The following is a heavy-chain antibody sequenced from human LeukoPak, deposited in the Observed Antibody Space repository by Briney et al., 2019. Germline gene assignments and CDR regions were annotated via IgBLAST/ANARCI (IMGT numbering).Heavy chain of an antibody. CDR2: IYYSGST. D-gene: IGHD2-2*01. CDR1: GGSISSYY. V-gene: IGHV4-59*01. J-gene: IGHJ3*02. Sequence: SETLSLTCTVSGGSISSYYWSWIRQPPGKGLEWIGYIYYSGSTNYNPSLKSRVTISVDTSKNQFSLKLSSVTAADTAVYYCASQQGYCSSTSCYPSDAFDIWGQGTMVTVSS. CDR3: ASQQGYCSSTSCYPSDAFDI.